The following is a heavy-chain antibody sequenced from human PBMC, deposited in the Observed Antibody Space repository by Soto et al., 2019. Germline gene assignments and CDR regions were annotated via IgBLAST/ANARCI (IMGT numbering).Heavy chain of an antibody. D-gene: IGHD3-22*01. V-gene: IGHV1-69*01. J-gene: IGHJ4*02. Sequence: QVQLVQSGAEVKRPGSSVKVSCKASGDTFSTFTLSWMRQAPGQGLEWMGGIVPIFQTANYARKFQGRLTITADESTTTAYMELSSLLSEDTAVYYCARDKGAYYSHLVYGGQGTLVTVSS. CDR2: IVPIFQTA. CDR3: ARDKGAYYSHLVY. CDR1: GDTFSTFT.